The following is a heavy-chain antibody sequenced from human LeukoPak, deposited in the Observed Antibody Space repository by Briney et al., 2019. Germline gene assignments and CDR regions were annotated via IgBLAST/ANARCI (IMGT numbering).Heavy chain of an antibody. CDR1: GYSFTNYW. D-gene: IGHD6-19*01. J-gene: IGHJ4*02. V-gene: IGHV5-51*01. CDR2: IYPGDSDT. CDR3: ARHGPSYSSGWHLDY. Sequence: GESLKISCKGSGYSFTNYWIGWVRQMPGKGLEWMGIIYPGDSDTRYSPSFQGQVTISADKSISTAYLQWSSLKASDTAMYYCARHGPSYSSGWHLDYWGQGTLVTVSS.